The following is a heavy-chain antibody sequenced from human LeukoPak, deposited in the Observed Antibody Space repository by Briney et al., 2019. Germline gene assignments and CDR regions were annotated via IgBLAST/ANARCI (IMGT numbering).Heavy chain of an antibody. CDR2: IFHNGTT. CDR3: AREGSRRLYMDV. V-gene: IGHV4-4*02. J-gene: IGHJ6*03. D-gene: IGHD1-26*01. CDR1: GGSISSGNW. Sequence: SETLSLTCVVSGGSISSGNWWSWVRQPPGKGLEWLGEIFHNGTTKYNPSLKSRVTISVDKSNNQFSLKLSSVTAADTAVYSCAREGSRRLYMDVWGKGATVTVSS.